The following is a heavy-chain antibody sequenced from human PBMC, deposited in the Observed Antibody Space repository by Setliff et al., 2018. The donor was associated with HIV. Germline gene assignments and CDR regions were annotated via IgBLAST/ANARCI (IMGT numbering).Heavy chain of an antibody. D-gene: IGHD6-13*01. J-gene: IGHJ3*02. CDR3: ARHRHTAAGTLDAFDI. Sequence: GESLKISCQGSGYSLTSNWVGWVRQMPGKGLEWMGIIHPVDSDTRYSPSFQGQVTISADKSISTAYLQWSTLKASDTAIYYCARHRHTAAGTLDAFDIWGQGTVVTVSS. CDR2: IHPVDSDT. CDR1: GYSLTSNW. V-gene: IGHV5-51*01.